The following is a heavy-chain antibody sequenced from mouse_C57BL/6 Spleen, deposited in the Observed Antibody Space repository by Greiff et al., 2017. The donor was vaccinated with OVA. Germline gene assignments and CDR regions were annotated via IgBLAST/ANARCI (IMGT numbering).Heavy chain of an antibody. CDR2: IHPNRGST. CDR1: GYTFTSYW. V-gene: IGHV1-64*01. D-gene: IGHD1-1*01. CDR3: IMSKVVESAMDD. J-gene: IGHJ4*01. Sequence: QVQLQQPGAELVKPGASVKLSCKASGYTFTSYWMHWVKQRPGQGLEWIGMIHPNRGSTNYNEKFKSKATLTVDKSSSTAYMQLSNLTSEDSAVYGGIMSKVVESAMDDWGKGTSGTVAS.